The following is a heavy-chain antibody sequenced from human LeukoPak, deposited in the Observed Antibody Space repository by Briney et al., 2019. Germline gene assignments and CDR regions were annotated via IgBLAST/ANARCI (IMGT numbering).Heavy chain of an antibody. V-gene: IGHV4-38-2*02. CDR2: MHHSGST. D-gene: IGHD3-3*01. Sequence: PSETLSLTCTVSSSSISNGYYWGWIRQPPGKAMEWLGSMHHSGSTYFNPSFKSRVTISVDTSMKQFSLKLSSVTAADTAVYYCARTYYDFWSGYNWFDPWGQGTLVTVSS. CDR3: ARTYYDFWSGYNWFDP. CDR1: SSSISNGYY. J-gene: IGHJ5*02.